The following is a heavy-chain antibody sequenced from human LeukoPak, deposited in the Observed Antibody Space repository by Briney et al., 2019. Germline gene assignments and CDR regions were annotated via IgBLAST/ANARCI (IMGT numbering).Heavy chain of an antibody. J-gene: IGHJ6*03. CDR1: GYSLSSGYY. D-gene: IGHD2-2*01. CDR2: IYHSGIT. Sequence: SETLSLTCAVSGYSLSSGYYWGRSRQPPGKGLEWIGSIYHSGITYYNPSLKSRVTISVDTSKNQFSLKLSSVTAADTAVYYCARLTSSTSSPRYYYYYYYMDVWGKGTTVTVSS. V-gene: IGHV4-38-2*01. CDR3: ARLTSSTSSPRYYYYYYYMDV.